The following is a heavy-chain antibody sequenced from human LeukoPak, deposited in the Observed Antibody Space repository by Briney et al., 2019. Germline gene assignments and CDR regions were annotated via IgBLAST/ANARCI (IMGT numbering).Heavy chain of an antibody. D-gene: IGHD6-6*01. J-gene: IGHJ6*03. CDR3: ARARADSSSSRMYYYYYYMDV. Sequence: ASVKVSCKASGGTFSSYSISWVRQAPGQGLEWMGGIIPIFGTANYAQKFQGRVTISTDESTSTASMELSSLRSEDTAVYYCARARADSSSSRMYYYYYYMDVWGKGTTVTVSS. V-gene: IGHV1-69*05. CDR2: IIPIFGTA. CDR1: GGTFSSYS.